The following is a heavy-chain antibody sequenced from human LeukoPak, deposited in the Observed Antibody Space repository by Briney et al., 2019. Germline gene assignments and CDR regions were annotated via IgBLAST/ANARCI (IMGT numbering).Heavy chain of an antibody. CDR2: IYGGGVT. J-gene: IGHJ4*02. D-gene: IGHD6-19*01. V-gene: IGHV3-53*01. CDR1: GFTVISNY. Sequence: GGSLRLSCAASGFTVISNYMTWVRQAPGKGLEWVSVIYGGGVTLYADSVKGRFTISRDNSKNTIYLQMNSPRAEDTAVYYCAGSPWLAQFDYWGQGALVTVSS. CDR3: AGSPWLAQFDY.